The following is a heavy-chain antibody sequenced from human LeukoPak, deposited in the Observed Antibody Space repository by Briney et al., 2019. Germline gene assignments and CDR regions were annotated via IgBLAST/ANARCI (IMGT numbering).Heavy chain of an antibody. D-gene: IGHD2-2*01. Sequence: SQTLSLTCTVSGGSISSSSYYWGWIRQPPGKGLEWIGSIYYSGSTYYNPSLKSRVTISVDTSKNQFSLKLSSVTAADTAVYYCASPLGGYCSSTSCYQGGPGAFDIWGQGTMVTVSS. J-gene: IGHJ3*02. CDR3: ASPLGGYCSSTSCYQGGPGAFDI. V-gene: IGHV4-39*01. CDR2: IYYSGST. CDR1: GGSISSSSYY.